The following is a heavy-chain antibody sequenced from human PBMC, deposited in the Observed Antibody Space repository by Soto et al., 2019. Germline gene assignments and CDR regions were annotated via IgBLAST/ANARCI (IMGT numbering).Heavy chain of an antibody. CDR3: ARSLFP. CDR2: IYYSGST. CDR1: GGSISSYY. J-gene: IGHJ5*02. V-gene: IGHV4-59*12. Sequence: SETLSLTCTVSGGSISSYYWSWIRQPPGKGLEWIGYIYYSGSTNYNPSLKSRVTISVNTSKNQFSLKLSSMTAADTAVYYCARSLFPWGQGTLVTVSS.